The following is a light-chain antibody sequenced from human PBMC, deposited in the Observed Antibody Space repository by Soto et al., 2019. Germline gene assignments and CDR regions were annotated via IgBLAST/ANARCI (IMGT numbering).Light chain of an antibody. CDR3: QQYYSTPPT. V-gene: IGKV4-1*01. Sequence: DVVMTQSPDSLPVSLGERATINCKSSQSLLYSSNNKNYLAWYQQKPGQPPKLLIHWASAREFGVPDRFSGSGSGTDFTLTISSLQAEDVAVYYCQQYYSTPPTFGRGTKVEIK. J-gene: IGKJ4*01. CDR1: QSLLYSSNNKNY. CDR2: WAS.